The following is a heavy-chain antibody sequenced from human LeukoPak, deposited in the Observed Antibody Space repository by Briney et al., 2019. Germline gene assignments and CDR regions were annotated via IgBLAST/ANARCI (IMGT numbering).Heavy chain of an antibody. CDR2: INHSGST. J-gene: IGHJ4*02. CDR3: ARGPTTVTTP. V-gene: IGHV4-34*01. Sequence: SETLSLTCAVYGGAFSCYYWSWIRQPPGKGLEWIGEINHSGSTNYNPSLKSRVTISVDTSKNQFSLKLSSVTAADTAVYYCARGPTTVTTPWGQGTLVTVSS. CDR1: GGAFSCYY. D-gene: IGHD4-17*01.